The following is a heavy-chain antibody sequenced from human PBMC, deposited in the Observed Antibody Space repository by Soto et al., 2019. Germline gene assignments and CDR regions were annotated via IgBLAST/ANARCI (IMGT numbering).Heavy chain of an antibody. CDR3: AKHLYFEDYYYGMDV. CDR1: GFTFSSYV. J-gene: IGHJ6*02. D-gene: IGHD3-16*01. Sequence: PGGSLRLSCAASGFTFSSYVMSWVRQTPGKGLEWVSAISGSGGSKYYADSVKGRFTISRDNSKNTLYLQMNSLRAEDTAVYYCAKHLYFEDYYYGMDVWGQGTTVTVSS. V-gene: IGHV3-23*01. CDR2: ISGSGGSK.